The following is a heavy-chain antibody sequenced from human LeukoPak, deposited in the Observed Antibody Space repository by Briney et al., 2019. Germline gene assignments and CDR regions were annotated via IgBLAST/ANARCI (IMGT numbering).Heavy chain of an antibody. J-gene: IGHJ4*02. CDR1: GFTFSSYW. CDR3: ARDVHLLWFGELSMFDY. CDR2: INSDGSST. D-gene: IGHD3-10*01. Sequence: GGSLRLSCAASGFTFSSYWMHWVRQAPGKGLVWVSRINSDGSSTSYADSVKGRFTISRDNAKNALYLQMNSLRAEDTAVYYCARDVHLLWFGELSMFDYWGQGTLVTVSS. V-gene: IGHV3-74*01.